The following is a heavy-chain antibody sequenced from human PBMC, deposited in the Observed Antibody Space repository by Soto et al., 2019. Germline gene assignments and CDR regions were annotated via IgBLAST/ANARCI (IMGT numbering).Heavy chain of an antibody. CDR1: GGSISVYY. Sequence: SETLSLTCTVSGGSISVYYWSWVRQPPGKGLEWIGYMYYSGSTTYNPSLKSRVTMSVDTSKNHFSLKLNSVTTADTAVYYCARLISAGAWLDPWDQGTLVTVSS. CDR3: ARLISAGAWLDP. J-gene: IGHJ5*02. V-gene: IGHV4-59*01. CDR2: MYYSGST. D-gene: IGHD2-8*01.